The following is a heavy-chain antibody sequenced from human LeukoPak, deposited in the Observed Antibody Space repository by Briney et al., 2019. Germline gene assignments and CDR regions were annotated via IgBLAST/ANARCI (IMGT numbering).Heavy chain of an antibody. CDR2: ISGSGGST. D-gene: IGHD3-22*01. Sequence: GGSLRLSCAASGFTFSSYAMSWVRQAPGKGLEWVSAISGSGGSTYYADSVKGRFTISRDNSKNTLYLQMNSLRAEDTAVYFCARGLRYFSEISGRYYVTFDSWGQGTLVTVSS. V-gene: IGHV3-23*01. J-gene: IGHJ4*02. CDR3: ARGLRYFSEISGRYYVTFDS. CDR1: GFTFSSYA.